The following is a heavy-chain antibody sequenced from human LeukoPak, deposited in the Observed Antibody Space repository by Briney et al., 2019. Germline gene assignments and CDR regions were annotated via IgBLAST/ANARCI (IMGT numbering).Heavy chain of an antibody. Sequence: GASVKVSCKASGYTFTSYYMHWVRQAPGQGLEWMGWINPNSGGTNYAQQFQGRVTMTRDTSISTAYMELSRLTFDDTAVYYCASLQCGSSPQGDYWGQGTLVTVSS. CDR1: GYTFTSYY. V-gene: IGHV1-2*02. CDR2: INPNSGGT. CDR3: ASLQCGSSPQGDY. D-gene: IGHD6-6*01. J-gene: IGHJ4*02.